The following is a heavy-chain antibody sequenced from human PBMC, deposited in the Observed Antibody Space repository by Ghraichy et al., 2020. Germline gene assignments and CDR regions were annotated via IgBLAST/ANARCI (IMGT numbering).Heavy chain of an antibody. Sequence: APVKVSCKASGYTFTSYYMHWVRQAPGQGLEWMGIINPSGGSTSYAQKFQGRVTMTRDTSTSTVYMELSSLRSEDTAVYYCARKEAGFGELLRYYYGMDVWGQGTTVTVSS. V-gene: IGHV1-46*01. CDR1: GYTFTSYY. D-gene: IGHD3-10*01. CDR3: ARKEAGFGELLRYYYGMDV. CDR2: INPSGGST. J-gene: IGHJ6*02.